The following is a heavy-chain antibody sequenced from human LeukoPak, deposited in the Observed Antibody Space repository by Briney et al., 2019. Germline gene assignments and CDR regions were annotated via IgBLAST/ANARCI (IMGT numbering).Heavy chain of an antibody. V-gene: IGHV1-69*05. CDR3: ARGSDGRYYFDY. Sequence: SSVKVSCKASGGTFSSYAISWVRQASGQGLEWMGRIIPIFGTANYAQKFQGRVTITTDESTSTAYMELSSLRSEDTAVYYCARGSDGRYYFDYWGQGTLVTVSS. CDR2: IIPIFGTA. CDR1: GGTFSSYA. J-gene: IGHJ4*02. D-gene: IGHD5-24*01.